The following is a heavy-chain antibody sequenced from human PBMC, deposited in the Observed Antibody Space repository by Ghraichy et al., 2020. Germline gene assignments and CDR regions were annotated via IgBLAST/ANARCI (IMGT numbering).Heavy chain of an antibody. V-gene: IGHV4-59*01. J-gene: IGHJ4*02. CDR2: NYYSGST. CDR3: ARVGISYSLFYFDY. CDR1: GGSISSYY. D-gene: IGHD2-15*01. Sequence: SETLSLTCTVSGGSISSYYWSWIRQPPGKGLEWIGYNYYSGSTNYNPSLKSRVTISVDTSKNQFSLKLSSVTAADTAVYYCARVGISYSLFYFDYWGQGTLVTVSS.